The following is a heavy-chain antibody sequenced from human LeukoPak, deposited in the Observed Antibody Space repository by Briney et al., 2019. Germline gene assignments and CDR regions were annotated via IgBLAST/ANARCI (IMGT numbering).Heavy chain of an antibody. J-gene: IGHJ6*02. CDR1: GFTFSNYA. CDR2: ISSSGSTI. D-gene: IGHD6-13*01. V-gene: IGHV3-11*01. CDR3: ARVLPFSSSWTKYYYYGMDV. Sequence: AGGSLRLSCVASGFTFSNYAMSWIRQAPGKGLEWVSYISSSGSTIYYADSVKGRFTISRDNAKNSLYLQMNSLRAEDTAVYYCARVLPFSSSWTKYYYYGMDVWGQGTTVTVSS.